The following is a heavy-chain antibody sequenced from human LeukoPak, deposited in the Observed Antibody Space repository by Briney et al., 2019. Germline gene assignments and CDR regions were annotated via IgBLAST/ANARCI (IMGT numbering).Heavy chain of an antibody. CDR3: ARSDYYGSGNYYNI. D-gene: IGHD3-10*01. CDR1: GGSISSGGYY. CDR2: IYHSGST. V-gene: IGHV4-30-2*01. Sequence: SQTLSLTCTVSGGSISSGGYYWSWIRQPPGKGLEWIGYIYHSGSTYYNPSLKSRVTISVDRSKNQFSLKLSSVTAADTAVYYCARSDYYGSGNYYNIWGQGTLVTVSS. J-gene: IGHJ4*02.